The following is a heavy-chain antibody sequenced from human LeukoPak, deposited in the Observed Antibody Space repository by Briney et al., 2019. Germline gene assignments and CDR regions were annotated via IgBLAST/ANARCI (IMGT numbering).Heavy chain of an antibody. J-gene: IGHJ4*02. CDR1: GFTFSSYW. CDR2: INSDGSST. D-gene: IGHD3-22*01. Sequence: GGSLRLPCAASGFTFSSYWMHWVRQAPGKGLVWVSRINSDGSSTTYADSVKGRFTISRDNAKNTLYLQMNSLRAEVTAVYYCARVFWYDSSFDYWGQGTLVTVSS. V-gene: IGHV3-74*01. CDR3: ARVFWYDSSFDY.